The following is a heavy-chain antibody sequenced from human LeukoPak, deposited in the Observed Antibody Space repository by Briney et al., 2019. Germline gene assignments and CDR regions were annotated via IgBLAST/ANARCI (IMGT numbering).Heavy chain of an antibody. CDR3: ARDPYYYGSGSYYRPGLDY. D-gene: IGHD3-10*01. CDR1: GGTFSSYA. CDR2: IIPIFGTA. Sequence: SVKVSRKASGGTFSSYAISWVRQAPGQGLEWMGGIIPIFGTANYAQKFQGRVTITADESTSTAYMELSSLRSEDTAVYYCARDPYYYGSGSYYRPGLDYWGQGTLVTVSS. J-gene: IGHJ4*02. V-gene: IGHV1-69*01.